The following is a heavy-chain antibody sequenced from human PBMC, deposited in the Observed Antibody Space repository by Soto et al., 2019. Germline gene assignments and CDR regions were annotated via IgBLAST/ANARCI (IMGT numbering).Heavy chain of an antibody. V-gene: IGHV3-30*18. CDR3: EKDRSPGYFDY. Sequence: QVQLVESGGGVVQPGRSLRLSCAASGFTFSSYGMHWVRQAPGKGLEWVAVISYDGSNKYYADSVKGRFTISRDNSKNTLYLQMNSLRAEDTAVYYCEKDRSPGYFDYWGQGTLVTVSS. J-gene: IGHJ4*02. CDR1: GFTFSSYG. CDR2: ISYDGSNK. D-gene: IGHD3-10*01.